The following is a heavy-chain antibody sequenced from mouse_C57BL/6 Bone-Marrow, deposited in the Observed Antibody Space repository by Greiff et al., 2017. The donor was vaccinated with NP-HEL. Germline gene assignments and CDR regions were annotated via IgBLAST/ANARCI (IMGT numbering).Heavy chain of an antibody. V-gene: IGHV5-12*01. J-gene: IGHJ4*01. D-gene: IGHD2-4*01. CDR3: ARVLRREAMDY. CDR2: ISNGGGST. Sequence: EVQRVESGGGLVQPGGSLKLSCAASGFTFSDYYMYWVRQTPEKRLEWVAYISNGGGSTYYPDTVKGRFTISRDNAKNTLYLQMSRLKSEDTAMYYCARVLRREAMDYWGQGTSVTVSS. CDR1: GFTFSDYY.